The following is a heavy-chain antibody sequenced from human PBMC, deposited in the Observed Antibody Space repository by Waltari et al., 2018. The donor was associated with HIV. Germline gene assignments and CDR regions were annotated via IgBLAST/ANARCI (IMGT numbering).Heavy chain of an antibody. CDR1: GFTFSSFS. J-gene: IGHJ4*02. CDR2: IDSSNTYI. V-gene: IGHV3-21*01. CDR3: ARFDGGNSEVYH. D-gene: IGHD2-21*01. Sequence: EVQLVESGGGLVKPGGSLRLSCAASGFTFSSFSMSWIRQAPGRGLELVASIDSSNTYIHYADSVRGRFTISRDNAKNSLYLQMNSLRAEDTALYYCARFDGGNSEVYHWGQGTLVTVSS.